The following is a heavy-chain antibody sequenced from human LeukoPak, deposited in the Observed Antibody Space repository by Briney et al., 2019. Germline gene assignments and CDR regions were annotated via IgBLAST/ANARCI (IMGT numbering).Heavy chain of an antibody. CDR1: GFSFSTNW. J-gene: IGHJ4*02. D-gene: IGHD3-22*01. V-gene: IGHV3-7*01. CDR2: IRGDGSAK. CDR3: ASSHDSSGND. Sequence: GGSLRLSCAASGFSFSTNWMAWVRQAPGKGMEWVGNIRGDGSAKFYGGSVKGRFTIFRDNSQNTLYLQTDSLRPEDTAVYYCASSHDSSGNDWGQGTLVTVSS.